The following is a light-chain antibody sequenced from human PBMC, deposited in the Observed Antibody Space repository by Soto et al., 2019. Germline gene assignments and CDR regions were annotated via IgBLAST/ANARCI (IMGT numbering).Light chain of an antibody. Sequence: DIQMTQSPSSLAASVGDRVTTTCCASQIISSYLNWYQQKPGKAPKLLISAASSLQSGVPSRFSGSGSGTDFTLTISSXQPEDFATYDCQQSYSTPITFGQGTRLEIK. J-gene: IGKJ5*01. CDR1: QIISSY. CDR3: QQSYSTPIT. V-gene: IGKV1-39*01. CDR2: AAS.